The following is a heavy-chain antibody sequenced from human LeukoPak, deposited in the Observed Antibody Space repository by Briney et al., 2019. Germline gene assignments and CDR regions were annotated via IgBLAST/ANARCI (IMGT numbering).Heavy chain of an antibody. CDR3: ARSRVTTVRGYYYYMDV. CDR2: ISSSSSYI. D-gene: IGHD4-17*01. V-gene: IGHV3-21*01. J-gene: IGHJ6*03. CDR1: GFTFSSYS. Sequence: GGSLRLSCAASGFTFSSYSMNWVRQAPGKGLEWVSSISSSSSYIYYADSVKGRFTISRDNAKNSLYLQMNSLRAEDTAVYYCARSRVTTVRGYYYYMDVWGKGTTVTISS.